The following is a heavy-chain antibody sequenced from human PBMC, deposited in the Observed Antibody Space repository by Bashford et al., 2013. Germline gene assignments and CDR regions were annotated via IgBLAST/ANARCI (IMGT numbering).Heavy chain of an antibody. CDR2: FDPEDGET. Sequence: WVRQAPGKGLEWMGGFDPEDGETIYAQKFQGRVTMTEDTSTDTAYMELSSLRSEDTAVYYCATVGSRITMVRDYIPYYFDYVGPGNPGHRLL. V-gene: IGHV1-24*01. D-gene: IGHD3-10*01. J-gene: IGHJ4*02. CDR3: ATVGSRITMVRDYIPYYFDY.